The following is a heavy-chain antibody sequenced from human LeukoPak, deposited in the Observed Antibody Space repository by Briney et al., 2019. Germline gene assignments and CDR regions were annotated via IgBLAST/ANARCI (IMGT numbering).Heavy chain of an antibody. Sequence: GSLKLSCVGSGFTFRSHAMSWVRQAPEKGLEFVSGIYENGGTTYYADSVKGRFSISRDNSKNTLYLQMDSLRGEDTAVYYCAKDFRIGYFAHFDYWGQGALVTVSS. CDR3: AKDFRIGYFAHFDY. CDR1: GFTFRSHA. CDR2: IYENGGTT. J-gene: IGHJ4*02. V-gene: IGHV3-23*01. D-gene: IGHD2-21*01.